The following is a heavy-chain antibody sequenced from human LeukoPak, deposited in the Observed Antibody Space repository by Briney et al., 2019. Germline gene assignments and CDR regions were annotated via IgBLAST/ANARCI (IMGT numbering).Heavy chain of an antibody. V-gene: IGHV4-59*01. CDR3: ARGGYYGSGNDFRFDP. CDR1: GGSISSYY. D-gene: IGHD3-10*01. Sequence: NPSETLSLTCTVSGGSISSYYWSWIRQPPGKGLEWIGNIYYSGSTNYNPSLKSRVTISVDTSKNQFSLKLSSVTAADTAVYYCARGGYYGSGNDFRFDPWGQGTLVTVSS. CDR2: IYYSGST. J-gene: IGHJ5*02.